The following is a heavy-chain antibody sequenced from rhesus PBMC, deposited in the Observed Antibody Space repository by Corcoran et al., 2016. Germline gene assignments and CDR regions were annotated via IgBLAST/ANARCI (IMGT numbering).Heavy chain of an antibody. J-gene: IGHJ4*01. CDR3: ARRGSGWTRDY. V-gene: IGHV4-93*02. D-gene: IGHD6-31*01. Sequence: QVQLRESGPAVVKPSETLSLTCAVSGGSISSSNWWRWIHQSPGKGLEWIGGIYGSGGSTEYNPSLKSRVTISIDTSKNQFALKLSSVTASATAVYYCARRGSGWTRDYWGQGVLVTVSS. CDR2: IYGSGGST. CDR1: GGSISSSNW.